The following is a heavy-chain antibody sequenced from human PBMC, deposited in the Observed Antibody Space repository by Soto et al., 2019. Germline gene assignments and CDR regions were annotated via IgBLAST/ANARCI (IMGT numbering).Heavy chain of an antibody. V-gene: IGHV4-59*01. CDR1: GGSISSYY. CDR3: ARVRRDGYNYDY. CDR2: IYYSGST. J-gene: IGHJ4*02. Sequence: QVQLQESGPGLVKPSETLSLTCTVSGGSISSYYWSWIRQPPGKGLEWIGYIYYSGSTNYNPSLKSRVTISVDTSKNQFSLKLSSVTAADTAVYYCARVRRDGYNYDYWGQGTLVTVSS. D-gene: IGHD5-12*01.